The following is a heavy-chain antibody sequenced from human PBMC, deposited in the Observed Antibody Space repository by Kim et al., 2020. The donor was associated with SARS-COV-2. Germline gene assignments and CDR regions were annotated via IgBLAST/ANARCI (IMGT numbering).Heavy chain of an antibody. Sequence: VAVQSRITINPDTSKNQFSLQLNSVTPEDTAVYYCARGYGSGSYYNSFDYWGQGTLVTVSS. V-gene: IGHV6-1*01. J-gene: IGHJ4*02. CDR3: ARGYGSGSYYNSFDY. D-gene: IGHD3-10*01.